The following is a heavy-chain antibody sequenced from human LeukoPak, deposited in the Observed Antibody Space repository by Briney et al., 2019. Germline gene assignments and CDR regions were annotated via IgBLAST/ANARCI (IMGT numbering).Heavy chain of an antibody. CDR2: IYYSGST. J-gene: IGHJ3*02. D-gene: IGHD4-23*01. Sequence: SETLSLTCTVSGGSISSYYWSWIRQPPGKGLEWIGYIYYSGSTNYNPSLKSRVTISVDTSKNQFSLKLSSVTAADTAVYYYERGVVSVTPTFDIWGQGTMVTVSS. CDR3: ERGVVSVTPTFDI. CDR1: GGSISSYY. V-gene: IGHV4-59*01.